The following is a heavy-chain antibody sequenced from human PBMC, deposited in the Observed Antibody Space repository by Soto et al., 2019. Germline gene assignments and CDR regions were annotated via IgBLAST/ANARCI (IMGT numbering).Heavy chain of an antibody. V-gene: IGHV4-39*01. D-gene: IGHD3-3*01. CDR3: SSHKTIFGVNYYYYMDV. CDR1: GGSISSSSYY. Sequence: PSETLSLTCTVSGGSISSSSYYWGWIRQPPGKGLEWIGSIYYSGSTYYNPSLKSRVTISVDTSNNLFSLKLSSVTASDTAVYFCSSHKTIFGVNYYYYMDVWGKGTTVTVSS. J-gene: IGHJ6*03. CDR2: IYYSGST.